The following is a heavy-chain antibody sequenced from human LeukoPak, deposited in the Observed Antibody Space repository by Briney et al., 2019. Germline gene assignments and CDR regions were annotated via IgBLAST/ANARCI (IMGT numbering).Heavy chain of an antibody. CDR1: GFTFSISA. CDR2: IKQDGSEK. Sequence: PGGSLRLSCAASGFTFSISAMSWVRQAPGKGLEWVANIKQDGSEKYYVDSVKGRFTISRDNAKNSLYLQMNSLRAEDTAVYYCARGGVFGVVMFDYWGQGTLVTVSS. CDR3: ARGGVFGVVMFDY. J-gene: IGHJ4*02. D-gene: IGHD3-3*01. V-gene: IGHV3-7*01.